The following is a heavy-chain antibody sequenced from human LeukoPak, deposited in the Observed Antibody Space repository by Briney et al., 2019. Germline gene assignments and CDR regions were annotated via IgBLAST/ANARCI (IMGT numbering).Heavy chain of an antibody. CDR1: GFTFSNYN. D-gene: IGHD4-17*01. Sequence: GGSLRLSCAASGFTFSNYNMSWVRQAPGKGLEWVGRIKIKTDGGTADYAAPVKGRFTISRDDSKNTLYLQMNSLKTEDTAVYYCTTGGTVTFDYWGQGTLVTVSS. CDR2: IKIKTDGGTA. CDR3: TTGGTVTFDY. J-gene: IGHJ4*02. V-gene: IGHV3-15*01.